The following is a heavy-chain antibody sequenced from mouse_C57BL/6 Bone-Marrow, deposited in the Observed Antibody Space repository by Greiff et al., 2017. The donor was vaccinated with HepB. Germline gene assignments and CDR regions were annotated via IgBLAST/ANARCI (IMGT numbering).Heavy chain of an antibody. J-gene: IGHJ3*01. CDR1: GSTFPDYY. V-gene: IGHV1-19*01. D-gene: IGHD3-2*02. CDR2: INPYNGGT. Sequence: VQLLESGPVLVQPGASVTLSCTASGSTFPDYYMNWVKQSPGKSLEWIGVINPYNGGTSYNQKFKGKATLTVDKSSSTAYMELNSLTSEDSAVYYCSRGQLRRGFAYWGQGTLVTVSA. CDR3: SRGQLRRGFAY.